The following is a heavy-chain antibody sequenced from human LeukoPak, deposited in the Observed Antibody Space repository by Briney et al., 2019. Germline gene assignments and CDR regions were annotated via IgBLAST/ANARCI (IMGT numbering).Heavy chain of an antibody. Sequence: SETLSLTRTVSGGSISGYYWSWIRQPPGRGLEWIGYIYYSGSTNYNPSLKSRVTISLDTSKNQFSLRLTSVTAADTAVYYCARRDYGSGSYGSWGQGTLVTVSS. V-gene: IGHV4-59*08. CDR1: GGSISGYY. J-gene: IGHJ5*02. CDR3: ARRDYGSGSYGS. CDR2: IYYSGST. D-gene: IGHD3-10*01.